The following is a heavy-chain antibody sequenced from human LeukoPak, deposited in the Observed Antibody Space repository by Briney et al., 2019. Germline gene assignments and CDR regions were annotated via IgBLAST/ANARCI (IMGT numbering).Heavy chain of an antibody. CDR3: ARSSRLTFDY. CDR1: GFTFNSYA. V-gene: IGHV3-23*01. D-gene: IGHD6-6*01. CDR2: ISGSGGST. Sequence: GGSLRLSCAASGFTFNSYAMTWVRQAPGKGLEWVSAISGSGGSTYYADSVKGRFTISRDNAKNSLYLQMNSLRAEDTAVYYCARSSRLTFDYWGQGTLVTVSS. J-gene: IGHJ4*02.